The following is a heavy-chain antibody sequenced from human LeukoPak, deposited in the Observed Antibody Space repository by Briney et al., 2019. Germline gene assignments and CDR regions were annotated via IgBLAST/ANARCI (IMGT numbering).Heavy chain of an antibody. CDR3: AKLVAGDAFDI. CDR2: ISYDGSNK. D-gene: IGHD6-19*01. V-gene: IGHV3-30*18. J-gene: IGHJ3*02. CDR1: GFTFSSYG. Sequence: GGSLRLSCAASGFTFSSYGMHWVRQAPGKGLEWVAVISYDGSNKYYADSVKGRFTISRDNSKNTLYLQMNSLRAEDTAVYYCAKLVAGDAFDIWGQGTMVTVSS.